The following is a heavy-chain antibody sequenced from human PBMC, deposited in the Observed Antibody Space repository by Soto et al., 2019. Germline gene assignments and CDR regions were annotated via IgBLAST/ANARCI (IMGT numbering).Heavy chain of an antibody. J-gene: IGHJ6*02. V-gene: IGHV3-33*01. CDR2: IWYDGSNK. D-gene: IGHD3-22*01. CDR1: GFTFSSYG. CDR3: ARDLDPYYDSSGYAPQAYYYYGMDV. Sequence: ESGGGVVQPGRSLRLSCAASGFTFSSYGMHWVRQAPGKGLEWVAVIWYDGSNKYYADSVKGRFTISRDNSKNTLYLQMNSLRAEDTAVYYCARDLDPYYDSSGYAPQAYYYYGMDVWGQGTTVTVSS.